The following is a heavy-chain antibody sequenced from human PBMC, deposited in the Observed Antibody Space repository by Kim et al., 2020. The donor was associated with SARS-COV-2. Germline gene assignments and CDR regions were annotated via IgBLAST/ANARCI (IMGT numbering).Heavy chain of an antibody. CDR2: SYYSGST. V-gene: IGHV4-59*01. J-gene: IGHJ6*01. CDR1: GGSISSYY. CDR3: AREQPGDGSGRSYNYYYYG. Sequence: SETLSLTCTVSGGSISSYYWSGILQRPGKGLEWSGYSYYSGSTNYNPSLQSRVTISVDMSKNQFSLKLSSVTAADTAVYYCAREQPGDGSGRSYNYYYYG. D-gene: IGHD3-10*01.